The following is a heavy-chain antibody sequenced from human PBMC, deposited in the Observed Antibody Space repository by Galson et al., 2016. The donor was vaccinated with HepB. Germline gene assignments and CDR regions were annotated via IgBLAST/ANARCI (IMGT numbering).Heavy chain of an antibody. CDR2: IWYDGSDK. Sequence: SLRLSCAASGFTFRSYALHWVRQAPGKGLAWVAVIWYDGSDKYYAASVKGRFTISRDNSKNTLYLQMNSLRAEDTAVYYCARDETGYCRSTSCYTYYHGMDVWGQGTTVTVS. D-gene: IGHD2-2*02. CDR3: ARDETGYCRSTSCYTYYHGMDV. J-gene: IGHJ6*02. V-gene: IGHV3-33*01. CDR1: GFTFRSYA.